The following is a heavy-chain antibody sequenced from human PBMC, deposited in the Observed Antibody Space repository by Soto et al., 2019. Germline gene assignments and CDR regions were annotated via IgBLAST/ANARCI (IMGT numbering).Heavy chain of an antibody. Sequence: ASVKVSCKASGGTFSSYAISWVRQAPGQGLEWMGGIIPIFGNTGYAQKFQGRVTMTRNTSISTAYMELSSLRSEDTAVYYCAIMVVAATHDAFDIWGQGTMVTVSS. CDR2: IIPIFGNT. D-gene: IGHD2-15*01. CDR1: GGTFSSYA. J-gene: IGHJ3*02. V-gene: IGHV1-8*02. CDR3: AIMVVAATHDAFDI.